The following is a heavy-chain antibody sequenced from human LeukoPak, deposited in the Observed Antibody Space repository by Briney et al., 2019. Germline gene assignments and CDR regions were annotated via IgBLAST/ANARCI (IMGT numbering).Heavy chain of an antibody. J-gene: IGHJ4*02. CDR3: AVGITILGVAASFDS. Sequence: SETLSLTCAVYGASCNAYYWSWIRQPPGKGLEWIGDIDHRGTATYNPSLKSRLTISADASKNQFSLKLNSVTDADTAVYYCAVGITILGVAASFDSWGQGNLVIVSS. V-gene: IGHV4-34*01. CDR1: GASCNAYY. CDR2: IDHRGTA. D-gene: IGHD3-3*01.